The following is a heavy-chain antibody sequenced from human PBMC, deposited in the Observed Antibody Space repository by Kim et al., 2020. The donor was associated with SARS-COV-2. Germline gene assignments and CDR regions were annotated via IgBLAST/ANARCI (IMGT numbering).Heavy chain of an antibody. CDR3: ARGGYDFSTAPHFDY. V-gene: IGHV1-69*13. J-gene: IGHJ4*02. Sequence: SVKVSCKASGGTFSSYAISWVRQAPGQGLEWMGGIIPIFGTANYAQKFQGRVTITADESTSTAYMELSSLRSEDTAVYYCARGGYDFSTAPHFDYWGQGTLVTVSS. D-gene: IGHD5-12*01. CDR2: IIPIFGTA. CDR1: GGTFSSYA.